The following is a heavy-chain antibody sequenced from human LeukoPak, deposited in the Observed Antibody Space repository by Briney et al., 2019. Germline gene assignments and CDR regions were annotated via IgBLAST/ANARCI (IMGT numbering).Heavy chain of an antibody. Sequence: PSETLSLTCTVSGGSISSSSYYWGWIRQPPGNGLEWIGSIYYSGSTHYNPSLKSRVTISVDTSKNQFSLKLSSVTAADTAVYYCAREGYDILTGYSSVYWGQGTLVTVSS. CDR1: GGSISSSSYY. CDR2: IYYSGST. V-gene: IGHV4-39*07. CDR3: AREGYDILTGYSSVY. D-gene: IGHD3-9*01. J-gene: IGHJ4*02.